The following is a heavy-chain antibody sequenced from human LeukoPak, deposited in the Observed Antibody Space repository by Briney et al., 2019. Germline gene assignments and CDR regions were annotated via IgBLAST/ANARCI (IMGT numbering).Heavy chain of an antibody. D-gene: IGHD3-22*01. CDR1: GGSISSYYW. J-gene: IGHJ4*02. Sequence: TLSLTCTVSGGSISSYYWSWIRQPPGKALEWLARIDWDDDKYYSTSLKTRLTISKDTSKNQVVLTMTNMDPVDTATYYCARTYYYDSSGYSDYWGQGTLVTVSS. CDR3: ARTYYYDSSGYSDY. V-gene: IGHV2-70*11. CDR2: IDWDDDK.